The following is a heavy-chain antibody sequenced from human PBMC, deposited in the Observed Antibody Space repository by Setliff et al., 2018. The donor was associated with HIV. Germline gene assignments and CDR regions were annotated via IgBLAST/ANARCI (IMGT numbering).Heavy chain of an antibody. CDR3: AREIGDYYDSSGYYPPTDYYYGMDV. Sequence: ASVKVSCKASGYTFTSYDISWVRQAPGQGLEWMGWISAYNGNTNYAQKLQGRVTMTTDTSTSTAYMKLRSLRSDDTAVYYCAREIGDYYDSSGYYPPTDYYYGMDVWG. CDR1: GYTFTSYD. D-gene: IGHD3-22*01. CDR2: ISAYNGNT. V-gene: IGHV1-18*01. J-gene: IGHJ6*01.